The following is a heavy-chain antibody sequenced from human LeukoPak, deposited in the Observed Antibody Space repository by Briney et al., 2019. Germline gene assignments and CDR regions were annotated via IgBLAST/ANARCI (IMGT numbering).Heavy chain of an antibody. D-gene: IGHD3-16*01. CDR3: ARRPVWGPSYYYGMDV. CDR1: GGSISSYY. V-gene: IGHV4-59*08. J-gene: IGHJ6*02. CDR2: IYYSGST. Sequence: SETLSLTCTVSGGSISSYYWSWIRQPPGKGLEWIGYIYYSGSTNYNPSLKSRVTISVDTSKNQFSLKLSSVTAADTAVYYCARRPVWGPSYYYGMDVWGQGTTVAVSS.